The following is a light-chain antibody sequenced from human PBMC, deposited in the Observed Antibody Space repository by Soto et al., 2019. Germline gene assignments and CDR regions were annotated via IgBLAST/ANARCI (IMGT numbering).Light chain of an antibody. CDR2: TAA. Sequence: DIQMTQSPSSLSASVGDRVTITCRASQNIDNYLTWYQQKPRKAPKILIYTAASLQSGVPSRFNGSGSGTDFTLTITSLQTEALATYYCQQTYSLPLTFGGGTKVEIK. J-gene: IGKJ4*01. CDR3: QQTYSLPLT. V-gene: IGKV1-39*01. CDR1: QNIDNY.